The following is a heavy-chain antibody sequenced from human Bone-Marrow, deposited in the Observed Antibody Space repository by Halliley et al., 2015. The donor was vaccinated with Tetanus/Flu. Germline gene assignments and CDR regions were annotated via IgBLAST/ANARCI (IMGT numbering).Heavy chain of an antibody. J-gene: IGHJ4*02. CDR2: LYYSGST. D-gene: IGHD3-22*01. CDR1: GDSVSRSLHY. Sequence: TLSLTCTVSGDSVSRSLHYWSWIRQPPGRGLEWIGYLYYSGSTNNNPSLKSRVSMSVDTSKNQFSLRLSSVTAADTAVYYCARAHEFYDTRGYAGASLFDSWGQGILVTVSS. CDR3: ARAHEFYDTRGYAGASLFDS. V-gene: IGHV4-61*01.